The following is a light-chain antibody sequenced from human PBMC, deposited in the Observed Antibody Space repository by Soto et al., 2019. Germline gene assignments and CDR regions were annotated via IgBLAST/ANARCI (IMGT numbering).Light chain of an antibody. Sequence: QSPLTQPASVSGSPGQSITISCTGTSSDVGGYSYVSWYQQYPGKAPTLMIFAVSDRPSGVSYRFSGSKSGNTASLTISGLQAEDEADYYCSSYTSSNTWVFGGGTKVTVL. CDR1: SSDVGGYSY. CDR2: AVS. CDR3: SSYTSSNTWV. V-gene: IGLV2-14*01. J-gene: IGLJ2*01.